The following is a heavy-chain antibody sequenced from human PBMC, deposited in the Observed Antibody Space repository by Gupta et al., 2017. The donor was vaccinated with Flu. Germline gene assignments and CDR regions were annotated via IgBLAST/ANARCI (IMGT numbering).Heavy chain of an antibody. CDR1: GFSFSTYG. D-gene: IGHD5-24*01. V-gene: IGHV3-30*18. CDR2: ISYDGSNK. Sequence: QEQVVESGGGVVQPGRSLRLSCPASGFSFSTYGMPWVRQAPGKGLEWVAVISYDGSNKYYADSVKGRFTISRDNSKNTLYLQMNSLRTEDTAVYHCAKDWKWNYNNYGMNVWGQGTTVTVSS. J-gene: IGHJ6*02. CDR3: AKDWKWNYNNYGMNV.